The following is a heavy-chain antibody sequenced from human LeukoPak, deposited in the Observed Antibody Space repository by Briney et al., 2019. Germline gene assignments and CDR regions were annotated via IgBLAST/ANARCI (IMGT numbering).Heavy chain of an antibody. CDR1: GFTVSSNY. Sequence: GGSLRLSCAASGFTVSSNYMSWVRQAPGKGLEWVSVIYSGGSTYYADPVKGRFTISRDNSKNTLYLQMNSLRAEDTAVYYCARDTRTTVIPYFDYWGQGTLVTVSS. V-gene: IGHV3-66*02. J-gene: IGHJ4*02. CDR2: IYSGGST. CDR3: ARDTRTTVIPYFDY. D-gene: IGHD4-17*01.